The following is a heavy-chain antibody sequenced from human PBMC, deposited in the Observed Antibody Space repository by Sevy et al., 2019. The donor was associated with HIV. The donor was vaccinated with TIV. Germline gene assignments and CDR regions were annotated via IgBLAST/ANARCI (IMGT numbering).Heavy chain of an antibody. Sequence: GGSLRLSCAASGFTFSNAWMNWVRQAPGKGLEWVGRIKSKTDGGTTDYAAPVKSRFTISSDDSKNTLYLQMNSLNNEDTAVYYCTPGVKRGDSFYYYSGMDVWGQGTMVTVSS. CDR1: GFTFSNAW. CDR2: IKSKTDGGTT. J-gene: IGHJ6*02. CDR3: TPGVKRGDSFYYYSGMDV. V-gene: IGHV3-15*07. D-gene: IGHD2-21*02.